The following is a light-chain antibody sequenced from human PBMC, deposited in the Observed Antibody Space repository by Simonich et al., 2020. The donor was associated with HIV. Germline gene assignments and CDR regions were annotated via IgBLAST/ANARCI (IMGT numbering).Light chain of an antibody. Sequence: DIVMTQAPDSLAVSLGERATINCNSSQSVLYSSNTKNYLVWYQQKPGQPPKLLIYWASTRESGVPDRVSGSGSGTDFTLTISSLQAEDVAVYYCQQYYSAPRTFGQGTKVEIK. CDR1: QSVLYSSNTKNY. CDR3: QQYYSAPRT. V-gene: IGKV4-1*01. J-gene: IGKJ1*01. CDR2: WAS.